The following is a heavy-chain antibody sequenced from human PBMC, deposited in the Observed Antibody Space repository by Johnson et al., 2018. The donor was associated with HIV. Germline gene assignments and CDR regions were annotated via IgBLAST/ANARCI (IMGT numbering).Heavy chain of an antibody. V-gene: IGHV3-30-3*01. CDR3: AIEHSRVIYNDAFDI. J-gene: IGHJ3*02. Sequence: QVQLVESGGGVVQPGRSLRLSCPASGFTFSNYAMHWVRQAPGKGLEWVAVISYDGSNKYYADYVKGRFTISRDNSKNTLYLQMTSLRAEDTAVYYCAIEHSRVIYNDAFDIWGQGTMVTVSS. CDR1: GFTFSNYA. CDR2: ISYDGSNK. D-gene: IGHD3-16*02.